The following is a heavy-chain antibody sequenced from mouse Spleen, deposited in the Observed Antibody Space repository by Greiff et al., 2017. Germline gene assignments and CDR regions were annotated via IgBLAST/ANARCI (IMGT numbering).Heavy chain of an antibody. CDR1: GYTFTDYY. D-gene: IGHD2-14*01. V-gene: IGHV1-26*01. Sequence: VQLQQSGPELVKPGASVKISCKASGYTFTDYYMNWVKQSHGKSLEWIGDINPNNGGTSYNQKFKGKATLTVDKSSSTAYMELRSLTSEDSAVYYCASRYDDYWGQGTTLTVSS. CDR2: INPNNGGT. J-gene: IGHJ2*01. CDR3: ASRYDDY.